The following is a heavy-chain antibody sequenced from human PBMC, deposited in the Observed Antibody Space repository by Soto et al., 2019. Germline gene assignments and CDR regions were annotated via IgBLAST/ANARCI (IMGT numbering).Heavy chain of an antibody. J-gene: IGHJ4*02. D-gene: IGHD5-18*01. Sequence: QVQLQESGPGLVRPSETLSLTCTVSADSFGTFYWSWIRQPPGRGREWIGYFYSSGLTKYNPSFESRVTMSVDTSKKQISLNLNSVTAADTAVYYCARWSDGYTFFFDSWGQGTLVTVSS. CDR3: ARWSDGYTFFFDS. CDR1: ADSFGTFY. CDR2: FYSSGLT. V-gene: IGHV4-59*01.